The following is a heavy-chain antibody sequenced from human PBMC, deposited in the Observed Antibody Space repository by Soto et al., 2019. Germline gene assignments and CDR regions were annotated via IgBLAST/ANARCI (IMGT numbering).Heavy chain of an antibody. Sequence: GGSLRLSFEVSGFSFSDYYMSWIRQTPGKGLEWVSYICSSGSYTRYADSVKGRFTISRDNAKNLLYLQMFSLRPEDTAVYYCARGLGASYFIPXWGQGTVVTVSX. V-gene: IGHV3-11*06. D-gene: IGHD3-10*01. CDR1: GFSFSDYY. J-gene: IGHJ5*02. CDR3: ARGLGASYFIPX. CDR2: ICSSGSYT.